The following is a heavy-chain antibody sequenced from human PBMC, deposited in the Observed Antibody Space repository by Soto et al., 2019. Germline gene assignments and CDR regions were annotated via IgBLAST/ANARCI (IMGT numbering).Heavy chain of an antibody. Sequence: QVQLVQSGAEVKKPGSSVKVSCKASGGTFSSYTISWVRQAPGQGLEWMGRIIPILGIANYTQKFQGRVTITADKSTSTAYMELSSLRSEDTAVYYCAKFSGGNSPSLWGQGTLVTVSS. D-gene: IGHD2-21*02. V-gene: IGHV1-69*02. CDR1: GGTFSSYT. J-gene: IGHJ4*02. CDR2: IIPILGIA. CDR3: AKFSGGNSPSL.